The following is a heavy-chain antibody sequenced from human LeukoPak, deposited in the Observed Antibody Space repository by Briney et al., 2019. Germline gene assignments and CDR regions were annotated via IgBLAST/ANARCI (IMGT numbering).Heavy chain of an antibody. CDR2: IIPSGSRA. V-gene: IGHV3-23*01. CDR3: AKGEDGFEYYYYMDA. CDR1: GFNFNVYV. Sequence: GGSLRLSCAAPGFNFNVYVMSWVRQAPGRGLEWVSSIIPSGSRAHYADSVEGRFTISRDNSKNTVYLQMNTLRAEDTAVYYCAKGEDGFEYYYYMDAWGEGTTVTVSS. J-gene: IGHJ6*03. D-gene: IGHD6-6*01.